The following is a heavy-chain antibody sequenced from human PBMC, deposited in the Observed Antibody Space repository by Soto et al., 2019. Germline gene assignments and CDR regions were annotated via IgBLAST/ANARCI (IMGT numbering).Heavy chain of an antibody. CDR1: GGSISSYY. J-gene: IGHJ6*03. CDR3: ARSRYSAVREFYYYYYMDV. D-gene: IGHD1-26*01. Sequence: PSETLSLTCTVSGGSISSYYWSWIRQPPGKGLEWIGYIYYSGSTNYNPSLKSRVTISVDTSKNQFSLKLSSVTAADTAVYYCARSRYSAVREFYYYYYMDVWGKGTTVTVSS. CDR2: IYYSGST. V-gene: IGHV4-59*08.